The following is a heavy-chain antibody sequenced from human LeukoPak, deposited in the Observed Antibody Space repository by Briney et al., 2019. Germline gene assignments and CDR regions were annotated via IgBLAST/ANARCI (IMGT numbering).Heavy chain of an antibody. CDR3: AKVIREVDTAYDY. V-gene: IGHV3-30*18. CDR1: GFTFSSYG. J-gene: IGHJ4*02. CDR2: ISYDGSNK. Sequence: GGSLRLSCVVSGFTFSSYGMHWVRQAPGKGLEWVAVISYDGSNKYYADSVKGRFTISRDNSKNTLYMQMNSLRAEDTAVYYCAKVIREVDTAYDYWGQGALVTVSS. D-gene: IGHD3-16*01.